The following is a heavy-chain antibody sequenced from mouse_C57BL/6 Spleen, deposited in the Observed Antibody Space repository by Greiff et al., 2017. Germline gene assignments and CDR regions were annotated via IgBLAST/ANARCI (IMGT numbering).Heavy chain of an antibody. CDR3: ARGDYGSSNFDY. V-gene: IGHV1-80*01. Sequence: VQLQQSGAELVKPGASVKISCKASGYAFSSYWMNWVKQRPGKGLEWIGQIYPGDGDTNYNGKFKGKATLTADKSSSTAYMQLSSLTSEDSAVYCCARGDYGSSNFDYWGQGTTLTVSS. CDR1: GYAFSSYW. J-gene: IGHJ2*01. D-gene: IGHD1-1*01. CDR2: IYPGDGDT.